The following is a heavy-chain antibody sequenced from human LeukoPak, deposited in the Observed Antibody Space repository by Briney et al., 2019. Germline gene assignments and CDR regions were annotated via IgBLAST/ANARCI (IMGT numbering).Heavy chain of an antibody. J-gene: IGHJ4*02. CDR3: ARDGMGGYDYFDY. CDR2: ISSSNIDT. CDR1: GFPFKDFY. Sequence: PGGALGLSFAASGFPFKDFYMNWVRQGPGKGLEGVLYISSSNIDTNYADSVKGRFTVSRDNAKNSLYLQMNSLRAEDTAVYYCARDGMGGYDYFDYWGQGTLVTVSS. D-gene: IGHD5-12*01. V-gene: IGHV3-11*05.